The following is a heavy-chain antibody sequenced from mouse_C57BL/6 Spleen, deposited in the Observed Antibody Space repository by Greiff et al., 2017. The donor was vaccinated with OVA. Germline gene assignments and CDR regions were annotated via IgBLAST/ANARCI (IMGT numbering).Heavy chain of an antibody. CDR3: ARGGSNYGFDY. V-gene: IGHV1-69*01. CDR2: IDPSDSYT. D-gene: IGHD2-5*01. CDR1: GYTFTSYW. Sequence: QVQLQQSGAELVMPGASVKLSCKASGYTFTSYWMHWVKQRPGQGLEWIGEIDPSDSYTNYNQKFKGKSTLTVDKSSSTAYMQLSSLTSEDSAVYYCARGGSNYGFDYWGQGTTLTVSS. J-gene: IGHJ2*01.